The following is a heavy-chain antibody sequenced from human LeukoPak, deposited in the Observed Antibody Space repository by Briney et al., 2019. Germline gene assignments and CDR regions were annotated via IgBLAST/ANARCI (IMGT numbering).Heavy chain of an antibody. CDR3: ARDYGMDV. CDR2: ISSSGHI. J-gene: IGHJ6*02. CDR1: GFTFSSYS. Sequence: GGSLRLSCAASGFTFSSYSMNWVRQAPGKGLEWVSSISSSGHIYYSDAVKGRFTISRDTAKNSLYLQMNSLRAEDTAVYYCARDYGMDVWGQGTTVSVSS. V-gene: IGHV3-21*01.